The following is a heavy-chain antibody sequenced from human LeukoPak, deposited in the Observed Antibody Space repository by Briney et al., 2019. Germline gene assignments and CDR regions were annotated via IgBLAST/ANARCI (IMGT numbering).Heavy chain of an antibody. J-gene: IGHJ3*02. CDR1: GGSISSYY. Sequence: SETLSLTCTVSGGSISSYYWSWIRQPPGKGLEWIGYIYYSGSTNYNPSLKSRVTISVDTSKNQFPLKLSSVTAADTAVYYCARVRFLEWLPDAFDIWGQGTMVTVSS. CDR3: ARVRFLEWLPDAFDI. D-gene: IGHD3-3*01. CDR2: IYYSGST. V-gene: IGHV4-59*01.